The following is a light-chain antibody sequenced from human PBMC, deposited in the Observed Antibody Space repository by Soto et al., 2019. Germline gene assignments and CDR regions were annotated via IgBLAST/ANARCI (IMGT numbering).Light chain of an antibody. Sequence: DTVLTQSPGTLSLSPGERATLSCRASHSVSSSFFAWYQQKPGQAPRLLIYGASTRATGIADRFSGSGSGTDFTLTISRLEPEDCAVYYCQQYGNSPWTFGQGTRVEIK. V-gene: IGKV3-20*01. CDR3: QQYGNSPWT. J-gene: IGKJ1*01. CDR2: GAS. CDR1: HSVSSSF.